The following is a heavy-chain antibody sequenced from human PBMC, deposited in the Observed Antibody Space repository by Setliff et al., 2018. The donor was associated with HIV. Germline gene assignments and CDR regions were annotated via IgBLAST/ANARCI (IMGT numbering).Heavy chain of an antibody. CDR2: FDPEDGET. CDR1: GYTLTELS. CDR3: ATDDGITGTKEGFDY. J-gene: IGHJ4*02. Sequence: ASVKVSCKVSGYTLTELSMHWVRQAPGKGLEWMGGFDPEDGETIYAQKFQGRVTMTEDTSTDTAYMELSSLRSEDTAVYYCATDDGITGTKEGFDYWGQGTLVTVSS. V-gene: IGHV1-24*01. D-gene: IGHD1-20*01.